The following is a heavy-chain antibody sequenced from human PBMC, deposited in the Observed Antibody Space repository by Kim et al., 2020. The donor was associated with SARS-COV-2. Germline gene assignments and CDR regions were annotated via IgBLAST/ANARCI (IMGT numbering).Heavy chain of an antibody. V-gene: IGHV1-69*01. J-gene: IGHJ4*02. CDR2: A. CDR3: ARDSRSYRFDY. D-gene: IGHD1-26*01. Sequence: ANYARRFQDRGTITADVSTSTAYMELSSLRSEDTAGYYCARDSRSYRFDYWGQGTLVTVSS.